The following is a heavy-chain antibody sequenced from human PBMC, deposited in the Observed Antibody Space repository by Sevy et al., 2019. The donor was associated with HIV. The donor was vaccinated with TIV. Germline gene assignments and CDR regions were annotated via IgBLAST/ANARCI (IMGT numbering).Heavy chain of an antibody. V-gene: IGHV3-15*01. D-gene: IGHD3-22*01. CDR2: IKSKADSGTT. CDR3: TTSPLYYDSSGYDY. Sequence: GGSLRLSCAASRFSFSNAWMSWVRQAPGKGLEWVGRIKSKADSGTTDYAAPVKGRFTISRDDSKNTLYLQMKSLKTEDTALYYCTTSPLYYDSSGYDYWGQGTLVTVSS. CDR1: RFSFSNAW. J-gene: IGHJ4*02.